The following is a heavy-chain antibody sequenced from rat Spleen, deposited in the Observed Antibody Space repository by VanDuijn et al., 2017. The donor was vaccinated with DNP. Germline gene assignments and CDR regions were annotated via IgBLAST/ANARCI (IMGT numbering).Heavy chain of an antibody. J-gene: IGHJ2*01. CDR1: GFNFNDYW. CDR2: ISKDSNTI. CDR3: ARHGYFDR. Sequence: EVRLVESGGGLVQPGRSLKLSCAASGFNFNDYWMAWVRKAPGKGLEWIGDISKDSNTINNTPSLKDRFTISRDNAQKTLYLQMNNLGSEDTAIYYCARHGYFDRWGQGVMVTVSS. V-gene: IGHV4-2*01.